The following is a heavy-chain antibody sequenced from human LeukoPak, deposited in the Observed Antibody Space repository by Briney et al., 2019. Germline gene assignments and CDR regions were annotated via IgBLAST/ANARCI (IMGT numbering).Heavy chain of an antibody. Sequence: GGSLRLSCAVSGFTFSNAWMSWVRQAPGKGLEWVGRIKSKTDGGTTDYAAPVKGRFTISRDDSKNTLYLQMNSLKTEDTAVYYCTTGRYFDWIDYWGQGTLVTVSS. CDR2: IKSKTDGGTT. V-gene: IGHV3-15*01. D-gene: IGHD3-9*01. CDR3: TTGRYFDWIDY. CDR1: GFTFSNAW. J-gene: IGHJ4*02.